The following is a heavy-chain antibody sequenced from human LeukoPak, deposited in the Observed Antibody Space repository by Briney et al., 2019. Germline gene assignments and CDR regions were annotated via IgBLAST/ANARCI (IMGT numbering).Heavy chain of an antibody. CDR2: IIPIFGTA. Sequence: GASVKVSCKASGGTFSSYAISWVRQAPGQGLEWMGRIIPIFGTANYAQKFQGRVTITTDESTSTAYMELSSLRSEDTAVYYCASNYDSSGYYYRTWGQGTLVTVSS. V-gene: IGHV1-69*05. CDR3: ASNYDSSGYYYRT. J-gene: IGHJ5*02. CDR1: GGTFSSYA. D-gene: IGHD3-22*01.